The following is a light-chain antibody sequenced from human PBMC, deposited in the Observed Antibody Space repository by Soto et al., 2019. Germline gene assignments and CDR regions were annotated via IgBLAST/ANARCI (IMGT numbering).Light chain of an antibody. CDR2: DAS. J-gene: IGKJ3*01. V-gene: IGKV1-33*01. CDR1: QDISKY. CDR3: QQYDNLRRT. Sequence: DIQMTQSPSSLSASVGDRVTITCQASQDISKYLNWYQQKPGKAPKLLIYDASNLETGVPSRFSGSGSGTDFTFTISSLQPEDIATYYCQQYDNLRRTFGPGTKVDIK.